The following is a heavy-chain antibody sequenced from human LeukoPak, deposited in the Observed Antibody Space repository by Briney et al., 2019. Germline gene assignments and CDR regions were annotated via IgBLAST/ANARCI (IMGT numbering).Heavy chain of an antibody. CDR2: INPSGSST. J-gene: IGHJ4*02. CDR3: ATFGLKGTLNPPFDY. CDR1: GYSFTSHY. Sequence: GASVKVSCKASGYSFTSHYMHWVRQAPGQGLEWLGLINPSGSSTLYAQKFQGRVSMTEDSSTDTAYMELSSLGFADTAMYYCATFGLKGTLNPPFDYWGQGTLVTVSS. V-gene: IGHV1-46*01. D-gene: IGHD3-10*01.